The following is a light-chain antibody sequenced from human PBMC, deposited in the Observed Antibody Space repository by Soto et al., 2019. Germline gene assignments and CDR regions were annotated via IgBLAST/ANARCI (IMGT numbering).Light chain of an antibody. CDR2: DAP. V-gene: IGKV3-11*01. CDR1: QSVSSY. J-gene: IGKJ1*01. CDR3: QQYNNWPQT. Sequence: EIVLTQSPATLSLSPGERATLSCRASQSVSSYLAWYQQKPGQAPRLLIYDAPNRATGIPARFSGSGSGTDFTLTISSLEPEDFAVYYCQQYNNWPQTFGQGTKVDI.